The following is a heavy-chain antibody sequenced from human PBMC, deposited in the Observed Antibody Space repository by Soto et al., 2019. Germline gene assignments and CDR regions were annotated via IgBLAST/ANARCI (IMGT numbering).Heavy chain of an antibody. J-gene: IGHJ4*02. Sequence: QVHLQESGPGLVKPSQTLSLTCAVSGYSVKSAGYFLAWIRQPPGKGLEWIGHIYYNGATSYIPSLKSRVTISTDTSKNQFSLTLTSVTAADTAVYFCAREDLSSSSTSSFDYWGQGTPVTVSS. V-gene: IGHV4-31*11. D-gene: IGHD6-6*01. CDR2: IYYNGAT. CDR3: AREDLSSSSTSSFDY. CDR1: GYSVKSAGYF.